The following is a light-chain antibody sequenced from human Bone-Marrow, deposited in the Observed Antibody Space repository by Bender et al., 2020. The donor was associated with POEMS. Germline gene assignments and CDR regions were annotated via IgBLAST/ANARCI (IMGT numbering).Light chain of an antibody. V-gene: IGLV1-40*01. Sequence: QSVLTQPPSVSGAPGQRVTISCTGSSSNTGSGYDINWYQHLPGTAPKLLIYRNDQRPSGVPDRFSGSKSGTSASLVISGLRSEDEADYYCAAWDNRLSGWVFGGGTKLTVL. CDR3: AAWDNRLSGWV. CDR1: SSNTGSGYD. J-gene: IGLJ3*02. CDR2: RND.